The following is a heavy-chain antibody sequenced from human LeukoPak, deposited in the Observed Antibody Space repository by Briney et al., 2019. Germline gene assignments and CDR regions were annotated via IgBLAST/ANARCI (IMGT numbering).Heavy chain of an antibody. V-gene: IGHV3-30*18. Sequence: GGSLRLSRAASGFXFSSYGIHWVRQAPGKGLEWVAVISYDGSNKYYADSVKGRFTISRDNSKNTLYLQMNSLRAEDTAVYYCAKDRVSMVRGVIDYWGQGTLVTVSS. D-gene: IGHD3-10*01. CDR1: GFXFSSYG. CDR2: ISYDGSNK. J-gene: IGHJ4*02. CDR3: AKDRVSMVRGVIDY.